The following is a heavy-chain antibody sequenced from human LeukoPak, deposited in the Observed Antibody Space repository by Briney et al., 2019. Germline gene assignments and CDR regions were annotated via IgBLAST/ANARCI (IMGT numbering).Heavy chain of an antibody. Sequence: PGGSLRLSCATSGFTFSSYWMSWVRQAPGKGLEWVAYINQDGSEKNYADSVKGRFTVSRDNAKNSLFLEMNSLRAEDTAVYYCAKDLAGGSVVTAEYYFDYWGQGTLVTVSS. V-gene: IGHV3-7*03. D-gene: IGHD2-21*02. CDR1: GFTFSSYW. CDR3: AKDLAGGSVVTAEYYFDY. J-gene: IGHJ4*02. CDR2: INQDGSEK.